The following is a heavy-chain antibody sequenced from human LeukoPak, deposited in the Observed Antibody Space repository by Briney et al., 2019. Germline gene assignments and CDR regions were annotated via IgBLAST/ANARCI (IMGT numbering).Heavy chain of an antibody. CDR1: GFTFSSYS. D-gene: IGHD1-26*01. J-gene: IGHJ5*02. Sequence: KAGGSLRLSCAASGFTFSSYSMNWVRQAPGKGLEWVSSISSSSSYIYYADSVKGRFSISRDNAKNSLYLQMNSLRAEDTAVYYCARLSGSYPDWFDPWGQGTQVTVSS. CDR2: ISSSSSYI. CDR3: ARLSGSYPDWFDP. V-gene: IGHV3-21*01.